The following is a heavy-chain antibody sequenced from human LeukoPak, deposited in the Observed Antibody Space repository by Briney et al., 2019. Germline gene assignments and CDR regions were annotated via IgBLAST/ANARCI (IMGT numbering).Heavy chain of an antibody. D-gene: IGHD3-9*01. Sequence: PGGSLRLSCAASGFSFSSYGMHWVRQAPGKGLEWVAIIWYDGNSKYYADSVKGRFTISRDNSKNILYLQMNSLSAEDTAVYYCAGGLRYFDWSQIWFDPWGQGTLVTVSS. V-gene: IGHV3-33*01. CDR3: AGGLRYFDWSQIWFDP. J-gene: IGHJ5*02. CDR1: GFSFSSYG. CDR2: IWYDGNSK.